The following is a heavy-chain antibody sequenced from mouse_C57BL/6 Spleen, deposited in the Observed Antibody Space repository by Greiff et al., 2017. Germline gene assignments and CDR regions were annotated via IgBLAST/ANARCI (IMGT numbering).Heavy chain of an antibody. D-gene: IGHD1-1*01. CDR3: TRPAVVATNALAY. CDR2: IDPETGGT. V-gene: IGHV1-15*01. CDR1: GYTFTDSE. Sequence: VKLMESGAELVRPGASVTLSCKASGYTFTDSEMHWVKQTPVHGLEWIGAIDPETGGTAYNQKFKGKAILTVDKSSSTAYMELRSLTSEDSAVYYCTRPAVVATNALAYWGQGTSVTVSA. J-gene: IGHJ4*01.